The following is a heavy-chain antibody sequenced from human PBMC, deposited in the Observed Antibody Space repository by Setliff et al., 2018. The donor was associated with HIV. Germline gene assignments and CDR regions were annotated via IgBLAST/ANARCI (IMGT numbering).Heavy chain of an antibody. CDR3: ARYGGSYSSHWFDP. V-gene: IGHV4-59*01. D-gene: IGHD1-26*01. Sequence: PSETLSLTCTVSGGSISSYYWSWIRQPPGKGLEWIGYIYYSGSTNYNPSLKSRVTISVDTSKDQFSLKLSSVIAADTAVYYCARYGGSYSSHWFDPWGQGTLVTVSS. CDR1: GGSISSYY. J-gene: IGHJ5*02. CDR2: IYYSGST.